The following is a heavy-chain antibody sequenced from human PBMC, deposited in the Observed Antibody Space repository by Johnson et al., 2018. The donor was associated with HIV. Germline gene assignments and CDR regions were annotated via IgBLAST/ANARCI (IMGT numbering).Heavy chain of an antibody. J-gene: IGHJ3*02. V-gene: IGHV3-23*04. CDR2: ISGGGGST. D-gene: IGHD6-13*01. CDR1: GFSFRDYA. Sequence: VQLVESGGGWVQRGGSLRLSCAGSGFSFRDYAMSWVRQAPGKGLEWVSGISGGGGSTYHADSVKGRFTISRDNSKNMLFLQMNSLRAEDTAVYYCARGGVYKQFLAFDAFDIWGQGTMVTVST. CDR3: ARGGVYKQFLAFDAFDI.